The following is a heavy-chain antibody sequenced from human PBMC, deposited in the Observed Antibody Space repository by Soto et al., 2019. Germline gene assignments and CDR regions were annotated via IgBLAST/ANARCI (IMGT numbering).Heavy chain of an antibody. D-gene: IGHD1-26*01. V-gene: IGHV3-23*01. Sequence: GGSLRLSCAASGFTFSHYAITWVRQVPGKGLQWVSGISGSGHNTYYADSVKGRFTISRDNSKNTLYLQMNSLRAEDTAIYYCVRGASLNFDYWGQGTLVTVSS. CDR3: VRGASLNFDY. J-gene: IGHJ4*02. CDR2: ISGSGHNT. CDR1: GFTFSHYA.